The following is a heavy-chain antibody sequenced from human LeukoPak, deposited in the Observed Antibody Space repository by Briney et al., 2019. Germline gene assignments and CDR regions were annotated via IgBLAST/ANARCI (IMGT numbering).Heavy chain of an antibody. CDR3: ARAIGVAGYFDY. CDR1: GYIFIGHF. J-gene: IGHJ4*02. Sequence: GASVKVSCKASGYIFIGHFIHWVRQTPEQGLEWLGCINPASDGTNSAQKFQGRVTMTRDTSTNTAYMELSSLSNDDTAIYFCARAIGVAGYFDYWGQGALVTVS. D-gene: IGHD6-19*01. CDR2: INPASDGT. V-gene: IGHV1-2*02.